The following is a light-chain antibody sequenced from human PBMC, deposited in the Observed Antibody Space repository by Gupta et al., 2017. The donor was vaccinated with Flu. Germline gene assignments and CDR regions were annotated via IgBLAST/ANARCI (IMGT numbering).Light chain of an antibody. J-gene: IGKJ2*03. CDR2: DSS. CDR1: QSVGFY. Sequence: VLSQSPATLSLSPGDRATLSCRANQSVGFYLAWYQQKPGQPPKLIIYDSSKRAPGVSATFSGSGAGTDFTLTISSLGPEDFAVYYCQQYGTSPPNSFGQGTKLEIK. CDR3: QQYGTSPPNS. V-gene: IGKV3-11*01.